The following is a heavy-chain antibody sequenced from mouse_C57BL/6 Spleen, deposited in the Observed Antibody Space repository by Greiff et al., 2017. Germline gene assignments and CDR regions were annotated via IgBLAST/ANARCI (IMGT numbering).Heavy chain of an antibody. D-gene: IGHD2-4*01. J-gene: IGHJ3*01. V-gene: IGHV1-78*01. Sequence: QVQLQQSDAELVKPGASVKISCKASGYTFTDYTIHWMKQRPEQGLEWIGYIYPRDGSTKYNGKFKGKATLTADKSSSTTYMQLYSLTSEDSAVYFCAEHDYDSWFAYWGQGTLVTVSA. CDR2: IYPRDGST. CDR3: AEHDYDSWFAY. CDR1: GYTFTDYT.